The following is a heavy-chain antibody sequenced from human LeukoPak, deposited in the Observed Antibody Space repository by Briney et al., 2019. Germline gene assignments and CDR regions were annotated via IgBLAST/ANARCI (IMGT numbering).Heavy chain of an antibody. CDR1: GFTFSSYG. V-gene: IGHV3-33*03. CDR3: AKGYCSGGSCPSAPFYFDY. CDR2: IWYDGSNK. Sequence: GGSLRLSCAASGFTFSSYGMHWVRQAPGKGLEWVAVIWYDGSNKYYAESVKGRFTISRDNAKNTLYLQMNSLRAEDTAVYYCAKGYCSGGSCPSAPFYFDYWGQGTLVTVSS. J-gene: IGHJ4*02. D-gene: IGHD2-15*01.